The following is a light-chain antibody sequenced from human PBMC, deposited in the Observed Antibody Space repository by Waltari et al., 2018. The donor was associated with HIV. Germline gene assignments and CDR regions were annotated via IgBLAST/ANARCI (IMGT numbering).Light chain of an antibody. V-gene: IGKV3-15*01. Sequence: EIVMTQSPATLSVSPGERATLSCRASQSVSSNLAWYQHKPGQAPRLFIYGASTRATGIPARFSGSGSGTDFTLTISSLQSEDFAVYYCQQYSNRPRTFGQGTKVEIK. J-gene: IGKJ1*01. CDR2: GAS. CDR1: QSVSSN. CDR3: QQYSNRPRT.